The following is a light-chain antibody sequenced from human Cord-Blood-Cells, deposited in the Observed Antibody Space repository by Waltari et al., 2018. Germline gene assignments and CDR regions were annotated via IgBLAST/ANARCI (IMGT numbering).Light chain of an antibody. V-gene: IGKV3-15*01. CDR3: QQYNNWPLT. CDR1: QSVSSN. CDR2: GAS. J-gene: IGKJ4*02. Sequence: EIVMMSSPATLSVSPGERATLSCRASQSVSSNLAWYQQKPGQAPRLLIYGASTRATGIPARFSGSGSGTEFTLTISSLQSEDFAAYYCQQYNNWPLTFGGGTKVEIK.